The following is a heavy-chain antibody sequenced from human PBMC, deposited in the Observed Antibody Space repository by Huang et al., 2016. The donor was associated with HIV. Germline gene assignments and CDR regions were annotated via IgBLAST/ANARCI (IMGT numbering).Heavy chain of an antibody. CDR2: SRGKGQGATT. Sequence: EVQLVESGGGLVQPGRSLRLSCTGSGFTFGGYAMSWVRQVTGNGLGWGGCSRGKGQGATTEYAAAVQGRFTISRDDSKTIAYLQMNSLKTEDTAIYFCTRVVYSGTYYGFFDYWGQGTLVTVSS. CDR1: GFTFGGYA. J-gene: IGHJ4*02. CDR3: TRVVYSGTYYGFFDY. V-gene: IGHV3-49*04. D-gene: IGHD1-26*01.